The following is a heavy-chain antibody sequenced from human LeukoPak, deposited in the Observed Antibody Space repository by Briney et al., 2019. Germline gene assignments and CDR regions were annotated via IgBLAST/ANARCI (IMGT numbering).Heavy chain of an antibody. J-gene: IGHJ6*03. CDR1: GGSISSGSYY. Sequence: PSQTLSLTCAVSGGSISSGSYYWSWIRQPAGKGLEWIGRIYTSGSTDYNPSLKSRVTMSFDTSKNQFSLKLKSVTAADTAIYYCARGVQQLWGAYSYYNMDVWGKGTTVTISS. CDR3: ARGVQQLWGAYSYYNMDV. CDR2: IYTSGST. D-gene: IGHD1-1*01. V-gene: IGHV4-61*02.